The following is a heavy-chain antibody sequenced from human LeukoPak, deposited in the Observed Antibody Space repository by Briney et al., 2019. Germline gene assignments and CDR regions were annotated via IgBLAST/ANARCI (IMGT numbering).Heavy chain of an antibody. Sequence: GGSLRLSCAASGFTFSSNAMSWVRQAPGKGLEWVSAISGSGGSTYYADSVKGRFTISRDNSKNTLYLQMNSLRAEDTAVYYCAKAPRSNLYSYDTPYYFDYWGQGTLVTVSS. V-gene: IGHV3-23*01. J-gene: IGHJ4*02. CDR2: ISGSGGST. D-gene: IGHD5-18*01. CDR3: AKAPRSNLYSYDTPYYFDY. CDR1: GFTFSSNA.